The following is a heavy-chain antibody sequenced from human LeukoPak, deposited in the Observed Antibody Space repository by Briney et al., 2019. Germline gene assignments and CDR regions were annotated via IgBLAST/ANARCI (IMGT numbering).Heavy chain of an antibody. Sequence: GGSLRLSCAASGFTFSSYAMSWVRQAPGKGLEWVSAISGSGGSTYYADSVKGRFTISRDNSKNTLYLQMNSLRAEDTAVYYCARDSTIPTYYDFWNGYSYFDYWGQGTLVTVSS. CDR1: GFTFSSYA. J-gene: IGHJ4*02. CDR2: ISGSGGST. D-gene: IGHD3-3*01. V-gene: IGHV3-23*01. CDR3: ARDSTIPTYYDFWNGYSYFDY.